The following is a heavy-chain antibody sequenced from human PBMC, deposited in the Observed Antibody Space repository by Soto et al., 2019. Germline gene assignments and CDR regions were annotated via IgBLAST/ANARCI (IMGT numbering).Heavy chain of an antibody. V-gene: IGHV3-21*01. CDR3: ARSPDFWRGPPLHNYYYYYGMTV. Sequence: GSLRLSCAASGFTFSSYSMNWVRQAPGKGLERVSSISSSSSYIYYADSVKGRFTISRDNAKNTLYLQSNSLRAKDTAVYYCARSPDFWRGPPLHNYYYYYGMTVWGQETRVTAP. J-gene: IGHJ6*02. CDR1: GFTFSSYS. D-gene: IGHD3-3*01. CDR2: ISSSSSYI.